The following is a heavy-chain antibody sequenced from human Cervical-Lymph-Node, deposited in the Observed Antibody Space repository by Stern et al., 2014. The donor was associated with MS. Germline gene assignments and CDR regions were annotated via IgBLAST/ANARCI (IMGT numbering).Heavy chain of an antibody. Sequence: VQLVESGAEVKKPGASVKVSCKASGYTFTSYYMHWVRQAPGQGLEWMGISNPSGGSTSYEPKFQGRLTMTRDTSTRTVFKELSSLRSADTTVYYCAREVAGHLLGMMDVWGQGTTVTVSS. D-gene: IGHD6-19*01. V-gene: IGHV1-46*01. CDR1: GYTFTSYY. J-gene: IGHJ6*02. CDR2: SNPSGGST. CDR3: AREVAGHLLGMMDV.